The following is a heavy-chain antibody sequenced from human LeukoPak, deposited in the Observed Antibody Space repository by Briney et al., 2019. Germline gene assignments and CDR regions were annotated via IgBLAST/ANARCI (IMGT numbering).Heavy chain of an antibody. CDR1: GYSISSGYY. J-gene: IGHJ6*03. CDR2: IYHSGST. CDR3: ARALYDFWSANYYYYYMDV. V-gene: IGHV4-38-2*02. D-gene: IGHD3-3*01. Sequence: SETLSLTCTVSGYSISSGYYWGWIRQPPGKGLEWIGSIYHSGSTYYNPSLKSRVTISVDTSKNQFSLKLSSVTAADTAVYYCARALYDFWSANYYYYYMDVWGKGTTVTVSS.